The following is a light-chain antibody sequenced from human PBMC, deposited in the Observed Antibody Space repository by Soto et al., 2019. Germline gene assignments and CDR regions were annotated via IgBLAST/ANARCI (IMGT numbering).Light chain of an antibody. J-gene: IGLJ1*01. V-gene: IGLV2-11*01. Sequence: QSALTQPRSVSGSPGQSLTISCTGTSSDVGGYNYVSWYQQHPGKAPKLMIYDVTKRPSGVPDRFSGSKSGNTASLTISGLQAEDDGDYYCCSHAGSYTYVFGTGTKLTVL. CDR2: DVT. CDR1: SSDVGGYNY. CDR3: CSHAGSYTYV.